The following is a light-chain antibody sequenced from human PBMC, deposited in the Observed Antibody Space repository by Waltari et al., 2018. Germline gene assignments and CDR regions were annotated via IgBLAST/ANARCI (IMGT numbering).Light chain of an antibody. V-gene: IGKV3-20*01. CDR2: GAS. CDR1: PSVSSRY. Sequence: EIVLTQSPGTLSLSPGERTTLSCRASPSVSSRYLAWPQQKPGQTPRLLIYGASSRATGIPDRFSGSGSGTDFTLTISRLEPEDFAVYYCQQYGSSPLTFGGGTKVEIK. CDR3: QQYGSSPLT. J-gene: IGKJ4*01.